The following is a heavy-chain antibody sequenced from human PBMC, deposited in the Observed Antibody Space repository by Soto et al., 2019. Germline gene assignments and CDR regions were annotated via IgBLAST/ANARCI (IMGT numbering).Heavy chain of an antibody. CDR1: GFPFTNAW. J-gene: IGHJ4*01. Sequence: PGGSLRLSCAASGFPFTNAWINWVRQAPGKGLEWVGRVKSKTDGGSSDYAAPVKGRFAVSRDDSKNIVYLQMNSLKIEDTGVYYCTTDSRTTLPEIRFDYWGHGTQVSVSS. D-gene: IGHD1-26*01. V-gene: IGHV3-15*07. CDR3: TTDSRTTLPEIRFDY. CDR2: VKSKTDGGSS.